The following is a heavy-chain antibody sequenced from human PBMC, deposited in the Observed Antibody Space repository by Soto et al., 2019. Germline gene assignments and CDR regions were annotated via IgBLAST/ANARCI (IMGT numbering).Heavy chain of an antibody. D-gene: IGHD3-3*01. V-gene: IGHV3-7*01. CDR2: IKQDGSEK. CDR3: ARATRFLEWLLYGGGFDY. CDR1: GFTFSSYW. J-gene: IGHJ4*02. Sequence: EVQLVESGGGLVQPGGSLRLSCAASGFTFSSYWMSWVRQAPGKGLEWVANIKQDGSEKYYVDSVKGRFTISRDNAKNSLYLQMNSLRAEDTAVYYCARATRFLEWLLYGGGFDYWGQGTLVTVSS.